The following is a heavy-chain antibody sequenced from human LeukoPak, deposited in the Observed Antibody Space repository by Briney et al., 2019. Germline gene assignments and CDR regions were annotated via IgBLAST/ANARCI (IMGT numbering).Heavy chain of an antibody. CDR1: GYSISSGYY. V-gene: IGHV4-38-2*01. CDR2: IYYSGST. J-gene: IGHJ4*02. CDR3: ARSSRVGAVAEFAY. Sequence: NPSETLSLTCAVSGYSISSGYYWGWIRQPPGKGLEWIGSIYYSGSTYYNPSLKSRVTISVDTSKNQFSLKLSSVTAADTAVYYCARSSRVGAVAEFAYWGQGTLVTVSS. D-gene: IGHD6-19*01.